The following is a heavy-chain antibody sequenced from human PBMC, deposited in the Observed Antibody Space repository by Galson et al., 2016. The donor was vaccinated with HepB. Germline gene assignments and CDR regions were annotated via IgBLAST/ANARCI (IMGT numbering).Heavy chain of an antibody. CDR2: ISSSSYI. CDR1: GFTFSSYS. CDR3: ARAVSWDYGDYAGY. J-gene: IGHJ4*02. Sequence: SLRLSCAASGFTFSSYSMNWVRQAPGKGLEWVSSISSSSYIYYADSVKGRFTISRDNAKNSLYLQMNSLRAEYTAVYYCARAVSWDYGDYAGYWGQGTLVTVSS. V-gene: IGHV3-21*01. D-gene: IGHD4-17*01.